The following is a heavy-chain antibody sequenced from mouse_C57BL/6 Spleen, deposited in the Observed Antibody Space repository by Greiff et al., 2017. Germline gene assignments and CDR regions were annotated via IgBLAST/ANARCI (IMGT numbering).Heavy chain of an antibody. CDR2: INPNYGTT. CDR3: SRGAYYGNYGAWFAY. CDR1: GYSFTDYN. Sequence: EVQLQQSGPELVKPGASVKISCKASGYSFTDYNMNWVKPSNGKSLEWIGVINPNYGTTSYNQKFKGKATLTVDQSSSTAYMQLNSLTSEDAAVYYCSRGAYYGNYGAWFAYWGQGTLVTVSA. D-gene: IGHD2-10*01. V-gene: IGHV1-39*01. J-gene: IGHJ3*01.